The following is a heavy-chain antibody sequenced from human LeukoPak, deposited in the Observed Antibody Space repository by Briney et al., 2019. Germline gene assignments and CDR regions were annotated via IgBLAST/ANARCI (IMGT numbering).Heavy chain of an antibody. D-gene: IGHD2-15*01. CDR1: GGSISSGGYY. V-gene: IGHV4-31*03. J-gene: IGHJ4*02. Sequence: PSETLSLTCTVSGGSISSGGYYWSWISQHPGKGLEWIGYIYYSGSTYYNPSLKSRVTISVDTSKNQFSLKLSSVTAADTAVYYCARGTPSLGYCSGGSCYSFDYWGQGTLVTVSS. CDR3: ARGTPSLGYCSGGSCYSFDY. CDR2: IYYSGST.